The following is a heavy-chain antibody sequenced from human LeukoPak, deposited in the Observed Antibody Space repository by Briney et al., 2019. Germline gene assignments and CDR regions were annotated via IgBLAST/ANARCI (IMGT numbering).Heavy chain of an antibody. CDR3: AKVHYDFWSGPSAVDP. D-gene: IGHD3-3*01. Sequence: PGGSLRLSCAASGFTFSSYGMHWVRQAPGKGLEWVAFIRYDGSNKYYADSVKGRFTISRDNSKNTLYLQMNSLRAEDTAVYYCAKVHYDFWSGPSAVDPWGQGTLVTVSS. CDR2: IRYDGSNK. V-gene: IGHV3-30*02. J-gene: IGHJ5*02. CDR1: GFTFSSYG.